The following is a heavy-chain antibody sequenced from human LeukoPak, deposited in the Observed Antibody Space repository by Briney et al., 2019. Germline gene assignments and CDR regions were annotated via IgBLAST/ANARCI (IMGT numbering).Heavy chain of an antibody. CDR2: IYSGGST. CDR1: GFTFSSYA. V-gene: IGHV3-66*04. CDR3: ARLSWSGSYDAHLDY. Sequence: PGGSLRLSCAASGFTFSSYAMSWVRQAPGKGLEWVSVIYSGGSTYYADSVKGRFTISRDNSKNTLYLQMNSLRAEDTAVYYCARLSWSGSYDAHLDYWGQGTLVTVSS. J-gene: IGHJ4*02. D-gene: IGHD1-26*01.